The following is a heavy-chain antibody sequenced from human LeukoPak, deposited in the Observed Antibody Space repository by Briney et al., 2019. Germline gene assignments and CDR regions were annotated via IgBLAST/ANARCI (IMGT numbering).Heavy chain of an antibody. J-gene: IGHJ4*02. D-gene: IGHD2-15*01. V-gene: IGHV4-34*01. Sequence: SETLSLTCAVYGGSSSGYYWSWIRQPPGKGLEWIGEINHSGSTNYNPSLKSRVTISVDTSKNQFSLKLSSVTAADTAVYYCARGGRRSGGSCYGLCYFDYWGQGTLVTVSS. CDR2: INHSGST. CDR3: ARGGRRSGGSCYGLCYFDY. CDR1: GGSSSGYY.